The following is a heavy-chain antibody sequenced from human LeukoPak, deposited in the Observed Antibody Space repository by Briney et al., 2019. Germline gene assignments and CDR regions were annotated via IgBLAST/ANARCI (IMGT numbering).Heavy chain of an antibody. J-gene: IGHJ4*02. D-gene: IGHD5-18*01. CDR3: ARHRSGYSYGSFDY. Sequence: SETLSLTCTVSGGSISSSSYYWGWIRQPPGKGLEWIVIIYYSASTYYNPSLKSRVTISVDTSKNQFSLKLSSVTAADTAVYYCARHRSGYSYGSFDYWGQGTLVTVSS. CDR2: IYYSAST. CDR1: GGSISSSSYY. V-gene: IGHV4-39*01.